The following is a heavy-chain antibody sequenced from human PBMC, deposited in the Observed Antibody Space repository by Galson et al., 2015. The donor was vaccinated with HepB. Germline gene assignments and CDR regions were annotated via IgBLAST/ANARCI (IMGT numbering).Heavy chain of an antibody. J-gene: IGHJ4*02. CDR3: ARVADSHYGDHTHFDT. CDR2: IISNTGTYT. Sequence: SLRLSCAASGFTFRDYYMSWIRQTPGKGLEWLSYIISNTGTYTNYADYVKGRLTISRDNAENSLYLQMSSLRVEDTAVYYCARVADSHYGDHTHFDTWGQGTLVTVSS. CDR1: GFTFRDYY. D-gene: IGHD4-17*01. V-gene: IGHV3-11*06.